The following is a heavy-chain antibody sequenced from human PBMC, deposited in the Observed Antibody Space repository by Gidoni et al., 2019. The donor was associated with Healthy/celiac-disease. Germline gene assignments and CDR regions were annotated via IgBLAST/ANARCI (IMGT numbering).Heavy chain of an antibody. V-gene: IGHV4-39*05. J-gene: IGHJ5*01. CDR1: GRSISSRSYY. D-gene: IGHD4-17*01. Sequence: QLHLQESGPGLVKPSETPSLPCTVSGRSISSRSYYWGWIRQPPGKGLECIGSIYYSGSTYYNPSLKSRVTISVDTSKNQFSLKLSSVTAADTAVYYCAGHDYGDYVWFDYWGQGTLVTVSS. CDR2: IYYSGST. CDR3: AGHDYGDYVWFDY.